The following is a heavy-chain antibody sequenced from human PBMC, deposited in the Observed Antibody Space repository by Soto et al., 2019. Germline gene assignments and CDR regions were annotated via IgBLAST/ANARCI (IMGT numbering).Heavy chain of an antibody. D-gene: IGHD4-17*01. CDR3: SVGQNGDYRYPTYDSFDV. V-gene: IGHV1-69*02. J-gene: IGHJ3*01. Sequence: QVQLVQSGAEVKKPGSSVKGSCKASGGSFSSHASTWVRQAPGQGLEWMGRITPILGITNYAQKFQDRVTITAEESTSTAYMDLSSLRSEDTAMYYCSVGQNGDYRYPTYDSFDVWGQGTQVSVSS. CDR1: GGSFSSHA. CDR2: ITPILGIT.